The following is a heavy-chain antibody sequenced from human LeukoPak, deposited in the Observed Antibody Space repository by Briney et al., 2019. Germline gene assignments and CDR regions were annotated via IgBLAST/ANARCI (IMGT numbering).Heavy chain of an antibody. D-gene: IGHD4-17*01. CDR2: ISYDGSNN. CDR3: AKAKGIYGDYYYSMDV. J-gene: IGHJ6*02. V-gene: IGHV3-30*04. CDR1: GFTFGRYA. Sequence: GRSLRLSCAASGFTFGRYAMHWVRQAPGKGLEWVAVISYDGSNNYYADSVKGRFTISRDNSKNTLYLQMNSLRADDTAVYYCAKAKGIYGDYYYSMDVWGQGTTVTVSS.